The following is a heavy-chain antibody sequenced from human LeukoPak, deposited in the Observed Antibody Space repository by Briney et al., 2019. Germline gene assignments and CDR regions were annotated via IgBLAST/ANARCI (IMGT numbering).Heavy chain of an antibody. Sequence: ASVKVSCKASGYTFTSYGISWVRQAPGQGLEWMGIINPSGGSTSYAQKFQGRVTMTRDMSTSTVYMELSSLRSEDTAVYYCARDGHSSGWYTGYYYYYYMDVWGKGTTVTVSS. CDR1: GYTFTSYG. CDR3: ARDGHSSGWYTGYYYYYYMDV. CDR2: INPSGGST. D-gene: IGHD6-19*01. V-gene: IGHV1-46*01. J-gene: IGHJ6*03.